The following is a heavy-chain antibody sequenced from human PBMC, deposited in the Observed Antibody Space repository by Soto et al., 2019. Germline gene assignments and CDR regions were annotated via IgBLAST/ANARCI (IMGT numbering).Heavy chain of an antibody. Sequence: SETLSLTCTVSGGSISSGGYYWSWIRQHPGKGLEWIGYIYYSGSTYYNPSLKSRVTISVDTSKNQFSLKLSSVTAADTAVYYCARDAPDSSGFSGIDPWGQGTLVTSPQ. V-gene: IGHV4-31*03. CDR2: IYYSGST. CDR1: GGSISSGGYY. D-gene: IGHD3-22*01. J-gene: IGHJ5*02. CDR3: ARDAPDSSGFSGIDP.